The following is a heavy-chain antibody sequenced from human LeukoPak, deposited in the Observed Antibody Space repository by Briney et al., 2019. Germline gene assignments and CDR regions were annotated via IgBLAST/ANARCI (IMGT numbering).Heavy chain of an antibody. CDR2: ISSSSSTI. CDR3: ARDLRGGADY. CDR1: GFTFSSYS. D-gene: IGHD3-10*01. Sequence: PGGSLRLSCAASGFTFSSYSMNWVRQAPGKGLEWVSYISSSSSTIYYAVSVKGRFTISRDNAKNSLYLQMNSLRAEDTAVYYCARDLRGGADYWGQGTLVTVPS. V-gene: IGHV3-48*04. J-gene: IGHJ4*02.